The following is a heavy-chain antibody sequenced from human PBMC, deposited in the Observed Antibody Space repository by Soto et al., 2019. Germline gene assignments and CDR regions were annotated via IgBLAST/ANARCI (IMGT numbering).Heavy chain of an antibody. CDR2: ISWNSGSI. Sequence: EVQLVESGGGLVQPGRSLRLSCAASGFTFDDYAMHWVRQAPEKGLEWVSGISWNSGSIGYADSVKGRFTISRDNAKNSLYLQMNSLRAEDTALYYCAKDISPVIESGYMDVWGKGTTVTVSS. V-gene: IGHV3-9*01. CDR1: GFTFDDYA. J-gene: IGHJ6*03. CDR3: AKDISPVIESGYMDV. D-gene: IGHD3-16*02.